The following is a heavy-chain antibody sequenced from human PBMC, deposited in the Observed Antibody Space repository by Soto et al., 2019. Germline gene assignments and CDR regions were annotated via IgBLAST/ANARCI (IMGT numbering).Heavy chain of an antibody. CDR2: IYWNDDK. J-gene: IGHJ5*02. CDR1: GFSLRTIGVG. Sequence: SGPTLVNPTQTLTLTCIFSGFSLRTIGVGVGWIRQPPGKALEWLGFIYWNDDKRYSPSLKSRLTITKATSKNQVVLTMTNMDPADTATYYCAKGGSSGSYCWFDAWGQGTRCTVSS. CDR3: AKGGSSGSYCWFDA. V-gene: IGHV2-5*01. D-gene: IGHD6-19*01.